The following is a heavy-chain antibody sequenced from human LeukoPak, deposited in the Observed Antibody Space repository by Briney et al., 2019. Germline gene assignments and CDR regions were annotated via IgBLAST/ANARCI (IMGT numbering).Heavy chain of an antibody. CDR3: ARDANGSDLHYYHMDV. CDR2: IYHTGNT. Sequence: TTSGTLSLTCAVSGGSITSANWWSWVRQSPGKGLEWIGEIYHTGNTNYNPSLNSRVSISLDTSKNQFSLRLTSVTAADTAVYFCARDANGSDLHYYHMDVWGKGTTVTVSS. V-gene: IGHV4-4*02. D-gene: IGHD6-25*01. CDR1: GGSITSANW. J-gene: IGHJ6*03.